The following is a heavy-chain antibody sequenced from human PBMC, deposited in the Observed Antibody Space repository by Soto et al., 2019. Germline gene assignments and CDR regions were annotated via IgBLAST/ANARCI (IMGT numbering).Heavy chain of an antibody. CDR3: ARAPASGPLWEPTCFDY. V-gene: IGHV3-30-3*01. Sequence: GGSLRLSCAASGFTFSSYAMHWVRQAPGKGLEWVAVISYDGSNKYYADSVKGRFTISRDNSKNTLYLQMNSLRAEDTAVHYCARAPASGPLWEPTCFDYWGQGTLVTVSS. CDR1: GFTFSSYA. CDR2: ISYDGSNK. J-gene: IGHJ4*02. D-gene: IGHD1-26*01.